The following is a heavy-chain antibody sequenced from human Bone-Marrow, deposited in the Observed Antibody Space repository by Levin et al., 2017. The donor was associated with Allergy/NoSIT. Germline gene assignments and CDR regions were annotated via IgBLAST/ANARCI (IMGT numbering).Heavy chain of an antibody. D-gene: IGHD6-6*01. J-gene: IGHJ4*02. CDR2: ISWNSDTI. V-gene: IGHV3-9*01. CDR1: GFTFDDFA. CDR3: VKDMGSSKWKDGLDH. Sequence: SLKISCVASGFTFDDFAMHWVRQAPGKGLEWVSGISWNSDTIDYADSVKGRFTISRDNARNSLFLQVNSLSAQDTASYYCVKDMGSSKWKDGLDHWGQGTQVTVSS.